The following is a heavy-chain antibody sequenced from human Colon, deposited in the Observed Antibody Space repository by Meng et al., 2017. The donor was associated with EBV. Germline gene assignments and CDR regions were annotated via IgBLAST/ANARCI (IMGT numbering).Heavy chain of an antibody. Sequence: LKESGPGLVKPSESLSISCTVSGGSIGSYYWSWIRQPPGKGLEWIGYIYYSGSTNYNPSLKSRVTISVDTSKNQFSLKLSSVTAADTAVYYCARHFINWFDPWGQGTLVTVSS. J-gene: IGHJ5*02. CDR2: IYYSGST. V-gene: IGHV4-59*08. CDR1: GGSIGSYY. CDR3: ARHFINWFDP.